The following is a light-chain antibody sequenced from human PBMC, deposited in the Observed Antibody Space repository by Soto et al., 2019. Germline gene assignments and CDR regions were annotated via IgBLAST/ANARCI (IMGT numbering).Light chain of an antibody. V-gene: IGKV3-15*01. CDR2: GAS. J-gene: IGKJ4*01. Sequence: EKVMTQSPAALSVSPGERDTLSCRASQSVKSNLAWYQQKPGQAPRLLLYGASTRATGIPARFSGSASGTEFTLTISSLQSEDSAVYYCQQYNDWPLTFGGGTKVEIK. CDR1: QSVKSN. CDR3: QQYNDWPLT.